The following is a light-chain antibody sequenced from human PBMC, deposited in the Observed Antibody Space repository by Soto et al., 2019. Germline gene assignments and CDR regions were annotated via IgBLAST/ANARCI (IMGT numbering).Light chain of an antibody. CDR1: QSISSW. CDR2: GAS. V-gene: IGKV1-5*01. J-gene: IGKJ2*01. Sequence: DIQMTQSPSTLSAFVGDRVTITCRASQSISSWLAWYQQKPGKAPKLLIYGASTRATGIPDRFSGSGSDTDFSLTIRRLDPEDFAMYYCLLYFSPDRYTFGPGTKVQIK. CDR3: LLYFSPDRYT.